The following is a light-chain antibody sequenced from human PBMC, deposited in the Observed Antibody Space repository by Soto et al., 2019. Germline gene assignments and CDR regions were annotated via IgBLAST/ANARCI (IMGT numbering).Light chain of an antibody. CDR2: AAS. Sequence: EVVLTQSPGTLSLSPGERATLSCRASQIVTINSLAWYQQKPGQPPRLLIYAASTRASAIPDRFSGSGSGNDFTLTINRLQPEDFALYFCQQYGDSPFTFGPGTRVDLK. V-gene: IGKV3-20*01. CDR1: QIVTINS. J-gene: IGKJ3*01. CDR3: QQYGDSPFT.